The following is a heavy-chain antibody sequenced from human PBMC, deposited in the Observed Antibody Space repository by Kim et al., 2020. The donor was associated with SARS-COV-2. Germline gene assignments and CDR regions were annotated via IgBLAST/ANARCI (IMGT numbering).Heavy chain of an antibody. CDR3: ARDRGGTYYYYGMDV. Sequence: DTVKGRFTISRDKSKNTLYLQMNSLRAEDTAVYYCARDRGGTYYYYGMDVWGQGTTVTVSS. J-gene: IGHJ6*02. D-gene: IGHD2-15*01. V-gene: IGHV3-30*01.